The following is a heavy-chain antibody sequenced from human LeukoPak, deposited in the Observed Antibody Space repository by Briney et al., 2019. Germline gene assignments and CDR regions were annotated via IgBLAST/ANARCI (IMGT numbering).Heavy chain of an antibody. CDR2: ISYDGSNK. V-gene: IGHV3-30-3*01. CDR3: ARDGRYDYGGNSFDY. Sequence: PGGSLRLSCAASGFTFSSYAMHWVRQAPGKGLEWVAVISYDGSNKYYADSVKGRFTISRDNSKNTLYLQMNSLRAEDTAVYYCARDGRYDYGGNSFDYWGQGTLVTVSS. D-gene: IGHD4-23*01. J-gene: IGHJ4*02. CDR1: GFTFSSYA.